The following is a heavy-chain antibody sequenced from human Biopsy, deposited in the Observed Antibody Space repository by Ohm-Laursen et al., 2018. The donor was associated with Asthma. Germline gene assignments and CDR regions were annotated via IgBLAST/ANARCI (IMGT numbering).Heavy chain of an antibody. CDR1: GGSFSSNY. CDR3: ARHWNWGSFFDY. J-gene: IGHJ4*02. D-gene: IGHD7-27*01. CDR2: ISYTGNT. V-gene: IGHV4-39*01. Sequence: SDTLSLTCAVYGGSFSSNYWSWIRQTPGKGLEWIGSISYTGNTDIPSLRGRVTLSVDTSKNNFSLKLTSVTAADTAVFYCARHWNWGSFFDYWGQGTLVTVSS.